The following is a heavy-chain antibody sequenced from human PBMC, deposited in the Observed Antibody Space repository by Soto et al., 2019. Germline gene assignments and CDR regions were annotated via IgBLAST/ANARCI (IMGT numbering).Heavy chain of an antibody. D-gene: IGHD2-15*01. V-gene: IGHV3-74*03. CDR3: AKVKGGSGARGDPLDL. J-gene: IGHJ5*02. CDR2: INSDGITT. CDR1: GLTLSNYW. Sequence: EVQLVESGGGPVQAGGSLRLSCAASGLTLSNYWMQWVRQGPGKGLVWVAHINSDGITTKYAESVKGRFTISRDEAKNMLYLQMNSLRHDDTAVYYCAKVKGGSGARGDPLDLWGQGILVTVSS.